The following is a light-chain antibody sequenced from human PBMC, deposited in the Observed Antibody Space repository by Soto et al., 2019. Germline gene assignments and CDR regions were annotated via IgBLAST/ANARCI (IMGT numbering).Light chain of an antibody. Sequence: QSALTQPASVSGSPGQSITISCTGTSSDVGGYNHVSWYQQHPGKAPKLMIYDVTDRPSGVSNRFSGSKSVNTASLAISGLQDEYEADYYCNSSTSTNTLVFVGGTKLTVL. J-gene: IGLJ2*01. CDR2: DVT. V-gene: IGLV2-14*03. CDR1: SSDVGGYNH. CDR3: NSSTSTNTLV.